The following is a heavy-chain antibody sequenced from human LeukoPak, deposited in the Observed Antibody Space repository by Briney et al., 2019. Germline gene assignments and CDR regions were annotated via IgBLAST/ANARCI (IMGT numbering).Heavy chain of an antibody. J-gene: IGHJ4*02. D-gene: IGHD6-13*01. CDR1: GGTFSSYA. CDR3: ASLPKPAAGPTLDY. CDR2: IIPILGIA. Sequence: ASVKVSCKSSGGTFSSYAISWVRQAPGQGLEWMGRIIPILGIANYAQKFQGRVTITADKSTSTAYMELSSLRSEDTAVYYCASLPKPAAGPTLDYWGQGTLVTVSS. V-gene: IGHV1-69*04.